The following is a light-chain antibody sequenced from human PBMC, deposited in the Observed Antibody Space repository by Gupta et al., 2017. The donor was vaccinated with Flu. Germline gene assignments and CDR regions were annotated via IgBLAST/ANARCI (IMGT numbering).Light chain of an antibody. CDR3: QQCDNWPLT. V-gene: IGKV3-11*01. J-gene: IGKJ4*01. Sequence: EIVLTQSPATLSLSPGERATLSCRASHSVNRCLAWYQQKLGQAPRLLIFGASNRATGIPARFSGSRSETDFTLTINRLEPEDFAVYYCQQCDNWPLTFGGGTKVEIK. CDR2: GAS. CDR1: HSVNRC.